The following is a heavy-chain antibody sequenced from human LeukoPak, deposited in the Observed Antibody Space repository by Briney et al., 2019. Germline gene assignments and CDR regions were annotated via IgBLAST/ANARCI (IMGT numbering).Heavy chain of an antibody. Sequence: SETLSLTCAVSGYSISSGYYWGWIRPPPGKGLEWIGSIYHSGSTYYNPSLKSRVTISVDTSKNQFSLKLSSVTAADTAVYYCAREGDYGDYVLDYWGQGTLVTVSS. CDR1: GYSISSGYY. J-gene: IGHJ4*02. CDR2: IYHSGST. D-gene: IGHD4-17*01. CDR3: AREGDYGDYVLDY. V-gene: IGHV4-38-2*01.